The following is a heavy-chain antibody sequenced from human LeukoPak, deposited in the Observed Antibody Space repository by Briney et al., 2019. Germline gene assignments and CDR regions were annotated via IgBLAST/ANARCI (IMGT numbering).Heavy chain of an antibody. CDR3: ARTPYDFWSGYYYH. D-gene: IGHD3-3*01. CDR1: GYTFTSYD. Sequence: ASVKVSCKASGYTFTSYDINWVRQATGQGLEWMGWMNPNSGNTGYAQKFQGRVTITADESTSTAYMELSSLRSEDTAVYYCARTPYDFWSGYYYHWGQGTLVTVSS. J-gene: IGHJ4*02. CDR2: MNPNSGNT. V-gene: IGHV1-8*01.